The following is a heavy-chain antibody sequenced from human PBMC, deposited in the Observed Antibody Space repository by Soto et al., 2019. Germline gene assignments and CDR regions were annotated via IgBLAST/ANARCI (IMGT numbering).Heavy chain of an antibody. Sequence: HPGGSLRLSCAASGFTFSSYAMSWVRQAPGKGLEWVSAISGSGGSTYYADSVKGRFIISRDNSKNTLYLQMNSLRAEDTAVYYCAKGLVLIPRLGLNNWFDPWGQGTLVTVSS. D-gene: IGHD2-8*01. J-gene: IGHJ5*02. CDR2: ISGSGGST. CDR3: AKGLVLIPRLGLNNWFDP. V-gene: IGHV3-23*01. CDR1: GFTFSSYA.